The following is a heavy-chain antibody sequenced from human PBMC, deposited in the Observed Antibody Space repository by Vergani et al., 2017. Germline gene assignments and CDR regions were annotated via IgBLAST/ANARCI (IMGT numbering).Heavy chain of an antibody. D-gene: IGHD2-2*01. CDR2: VLPMFGTA. V-gene: IGHV1-69*15. Sequence: QVQLVQSGTEVMKPGSSVKVSCKASGGTSSSYVINWVRQAPGQGLEWMGRVLPMFGTANYAQKFQGRVTITADESTSTSYMTLSSLRSDDTAVYYCARDNTVAVATPRYYNGLDVWGQGTTVTVS. CDR1: GGTSSSYV. J-gene: IGHJ6*02. CDR3: ARDNTVAVATPRYYNGLDV.